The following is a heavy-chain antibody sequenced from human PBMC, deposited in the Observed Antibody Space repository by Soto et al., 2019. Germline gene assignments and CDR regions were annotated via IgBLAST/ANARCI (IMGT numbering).Heavy chain of an antibody. J-gene: IGHJ4*02. D-gene: IGHD3-16*01. CDR1: GGSISSYY. CDR3: ARHDRATGYDYIWGSPKDYFDY. CDR2: IYYSGST. V-gene: IGHV4-59*08. Sequence: LTCTVSGGSISSYYWSWIRQPPGKGLEWIGYIYYSGSTNYNPSLKSRVTISVDTSKNQFSLKLSSVTAADTAVYYCARHDRATGYDYIWGSPKDYFDYWGQGTLVTVSS.